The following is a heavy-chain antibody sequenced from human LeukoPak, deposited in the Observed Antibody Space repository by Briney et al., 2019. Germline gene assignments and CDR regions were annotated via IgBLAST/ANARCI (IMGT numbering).Heavy chain of an antibody. CDR1: GFTFSSYA. V-gene: IGHV3-30-3*01. Sequence: GRSLRLSCAASGFTFSSYAMHWVRQAPGKGLEWVAVISHDGSNKYYADSVKGRFTISRDNSKNTPYLQMNSLRAEDTAVYYCARDGGSAAYDFDYWGQGTLVTVSS. J-gene: IGHJ4*02. CDR3: ARDGGSAAYDFDY. CDR2: ISHDGSNK. D-gene: IGHD2-2*01.